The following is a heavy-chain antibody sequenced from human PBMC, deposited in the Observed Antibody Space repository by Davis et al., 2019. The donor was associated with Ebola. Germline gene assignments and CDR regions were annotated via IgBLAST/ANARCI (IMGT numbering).Heavy chain of an antibody. CDR2: IYYSGST. CDR1: GGSISSYY. Sequence: PSETLSLTCTVSGGSISSYYWSWIRQPPGKGLEWIGYIYYSGSTNYNPSLKSRVTMSVDTSKNQFSLKLSSVTAADTAVYYCARDTFRYSDLRDAFDIWGQGTMVTVSS. J-gene: IGHJ3*02. D-gene: IGHD3-9*01. CDR3: ARDTFRYSDLRDAFDI. V-gene: IGHV4-59*12.